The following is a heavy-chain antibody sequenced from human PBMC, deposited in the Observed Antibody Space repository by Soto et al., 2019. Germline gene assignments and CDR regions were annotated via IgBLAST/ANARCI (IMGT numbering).Heavy chain of an antibody. V-gene: IGHV1-3*01. CDR2: INAGNGNT. D-gene: IGHD2-2*01. J-gene: IGHJ6*02. Sequence: ASVKLSCKASGCPFTSYAIHWVRQAPGQRLEWMGWINAGNGNTKYSQKFQGRVTITRDTSASTAYMELSSLRSEDTAVYYCARDWAGIVVVPAAMYGMDVWGQGTTVTVSS. CDR1: GCPFTSYA. CDR3: ARDWAGIVVVPAAMYGMDV.